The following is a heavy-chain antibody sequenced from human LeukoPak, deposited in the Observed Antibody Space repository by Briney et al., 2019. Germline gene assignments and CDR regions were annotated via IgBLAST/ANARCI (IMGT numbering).Heavy chain of an antibody. J-gene: IGHJ3*02. CDR3: ARGHYYDSSADDALDI. CDR2: ISYDGSNK. V-gene: IGHV3-30-3*01. CDR1: GFTFSSYA. Sequence: GGSLRLSCAASGFTFSSYAMSWIRQAPGKGLEWVAVISYDGSNKYYADSVKGRFTISRDNSKNTLYLQMNSLRAEDTAVYYCARGHYYDSSADDALDIWGQGTMVTVSS. D-gene: IGHD3-22*01.